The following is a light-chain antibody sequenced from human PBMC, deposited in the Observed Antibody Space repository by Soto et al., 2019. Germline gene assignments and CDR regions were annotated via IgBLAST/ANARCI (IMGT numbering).Light chain of an antibody. CDR3: QQSYSTPPWT. J-gene: IGKJ1*01. V-gene: IGKV1-39*01. Sequence: DIQMTQSPSSVFAYVGDRVTITCRASQNIDNYLNWYQQKPGNAPKALIYAASSLQSGVPSRFSGSGSGTDFTLTISRLQPEDFATYFCQQSYSTPPWTFGQGPRWKSN. CDR2: AAS. CDR1: QNIDNY.